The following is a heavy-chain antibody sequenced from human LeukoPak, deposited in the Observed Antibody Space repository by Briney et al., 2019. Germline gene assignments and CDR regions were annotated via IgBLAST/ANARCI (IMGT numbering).Heavy chain of an antibody. CDR3: ARSAYQLPFPFDY. CDR2: IYYSGST. CDR1: GGSISSYY. J-gene: IGHJ4*02. D-gene: IGHD2-2*01. V-gene: IGHV4-59*08. Sequence: SGTLSLTCTVSGGSISSYYWSWIRQPPGKGLEWIGYIYYSGSTNYNPSLKSRVTISVDTSKNQFSLKLSSVTAADTAVYYCARSAYQLPFPFDYWGQGTLVTVSS.